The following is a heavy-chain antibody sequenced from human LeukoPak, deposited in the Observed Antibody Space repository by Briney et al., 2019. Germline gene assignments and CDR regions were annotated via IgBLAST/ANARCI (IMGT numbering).Heavy chain of an antibody. V-gene: IGHV3-7*01. Sequence: GGSLRLSCAASGFTFTTYWMSWVRQAPGKGLEWVANIKQDGTEKYYVDSVKGRFTISRDNAKNSLYLQMNSLRVEDTAVYYCAKRGYSYGTFDYWGQGTLVTVSS. CDR3: AKRGYSYGTFDY. J-gene: IGHJ4*02. D-gene: IGHD5-18*01. CDR2: IKQDGTEK. CDR1: GFTFTTYW.